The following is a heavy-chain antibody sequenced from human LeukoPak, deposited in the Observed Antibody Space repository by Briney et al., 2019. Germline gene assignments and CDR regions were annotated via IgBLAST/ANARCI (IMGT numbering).Heavy chain of an antibody. CDR2: INHSGST. J-gene: IGHJ6*02. V-gene: IGHV4-34*01. D-gene: IGHD5-18*01. CDR1: GGSFSGYY. CDR3: AREDTGDYYYYGMDV. Sequence: SETLSLTCAVYGGSFSGYYWSWIRQPPGKGLEWIGEINHSGSTNYNPSLKSRVTISVDTSKNQFSLKLSSVTAADTAVYYCAREDTGDYYYYGMDVWGQGTTVTVSS.